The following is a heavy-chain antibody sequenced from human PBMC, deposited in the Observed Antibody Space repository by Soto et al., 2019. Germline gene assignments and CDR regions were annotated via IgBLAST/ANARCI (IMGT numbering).Heavy chain of an antibody. CDR1: GFSLTTSGVG. D-gene: IGHD2-2*01. V-gene: IGHV2-5*01. CDR2: IYWNGIE. J-gene: IGHJ4*02. Sequence: QITLRESGPTLVKPTQTLTLTCTFSGFSLTTSGVGVTWIRQPPGKALEWLGLIYWNGIERYSPSLKSRLSLTTDTSKDQVVLTMTDVGPVDTATYYCAHTRVPDPLDYGGPGTRVTVSS. CDR3: AHTRVPDPLDY.